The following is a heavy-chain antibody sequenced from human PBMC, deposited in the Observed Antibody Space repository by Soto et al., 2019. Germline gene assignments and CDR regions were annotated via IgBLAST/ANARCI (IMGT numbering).Heavy chain of an antibody. CDR3: ARGKAVGAVASDY. Sequence: VASVKVSCKASGGTFSSYTISWVRQAPGQGLEWMGRIIPILGIANYAQKFKGRVTITADKSTSTAYMELSSLRSEDTAVYYCARGKAVGAVASDYWGQGTLVTVSS. CDR1: GGTFSSYT. J-gene: IGHJ4*02. V-gene: IGHV1-69*02. CDR2: IIPILGIA. D-gene: IGHD6-19*01.